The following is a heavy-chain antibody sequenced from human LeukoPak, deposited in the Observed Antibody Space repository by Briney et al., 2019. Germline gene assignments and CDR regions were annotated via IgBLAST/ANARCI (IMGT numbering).Heavy chain of an antibody. J-gene: IGHJ6*03. D-gene: IGHD6-19*01. CDR3: ATAVAGSRYYYYYYMDV. V-gene: IGHV3-21*01. CDR2: ISSTSSYI. CDR1: GFTFSSYT. Sequence: GGSLRLSCAASGFTFSSYTMSWVRQAPGKGLEWVSSISSTSSYIYYAASVKGRFTISRDNAKNSLFLQMNSLRAEDTAVYYCATAVAGSRYYYYYYMDVWGKGTMVTVSS.